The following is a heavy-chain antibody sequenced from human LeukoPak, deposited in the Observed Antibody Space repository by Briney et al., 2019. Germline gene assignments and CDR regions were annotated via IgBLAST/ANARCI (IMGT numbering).Heavy chain of an antibody. CDR1: GGSFSDYY. V-gene: IGHV4-34*01. CDR2: INHSGSP. J-gene: IGHJ4*02. Sequence: SETLSLTCAVYGGSFSDYYWTWIRQPPGKGLEWIGEINHSGSPNNNPSLKSRVSISFDTSKNQFSLKLTSVTAVDTAVYYCARGSLDCSGGSCYSGPVDYWGQGTLVTVSS. CDR3: ARGSLDCSGGSCYSGPVDY. D-gene: IGHD2-15*01.